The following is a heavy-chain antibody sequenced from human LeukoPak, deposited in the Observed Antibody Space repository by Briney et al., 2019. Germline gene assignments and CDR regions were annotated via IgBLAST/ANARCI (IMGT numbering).Heavy chain of an antibody. Sequence: GSPRLSCAASGFTFSSYSMNWVRQAPGKGLEWVSYISSSSSTIYYADSVKGRFTISRDNAKNSLYLQMNSLRDEDTAVYYCARDFLPYCGGDCYHDAFDIWGQGTMVTVSS. J-gene: IGHJ3*02. D-gene: IGHD2-21*02. V-gene: IGHV3-48*02. CDR3: ARDFLPYCGGDCYHDAFDI. CDR2: ISSSSSTI. CDR1: GFTFSSYS.